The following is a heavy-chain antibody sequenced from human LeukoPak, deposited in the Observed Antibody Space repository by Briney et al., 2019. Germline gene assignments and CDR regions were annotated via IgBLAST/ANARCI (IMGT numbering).Heavy chain of an antibody. CDR3: ARDPPRGKIPAASNVFSDY. V-gene: IGHV1-2*02. CDR2: ISPRRGAT. Sequence: GASVKVSCKASGYIFTDYYIHWVRQAPGQGLEWMGGISPRRGATNFAQKFQGRLTLTRDSSINTAYMELTSLTLDDTAVYFCARDPPRGKIPAASNVFSDYWGQGTLVIVSS. D-gene: IGHD2-2*01. J-gene: IGHJ4*02. CDR1: GYIFTDYY.